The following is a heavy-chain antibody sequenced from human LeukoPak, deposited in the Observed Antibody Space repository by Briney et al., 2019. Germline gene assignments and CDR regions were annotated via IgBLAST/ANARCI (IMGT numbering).Heavy chain of an antibody. V-gene: IGHV3-21*01. CDR1: GFTFSSYS. Sequence: KPGGSLRLSCAASGFTFSSYSMNWVRQAPGKGLEWVSSISSSSSYIYYADSVKGRFTISRDNSKNTLYLQMNSLRAEDTAVYYCARGGDDSSSEVTFDYWGQGTLVTVSS. CDR2: ISSSSSYI. D-gene: IGHD6-13*01. J-gene: IGHJ4*02. CDR3: ARGGDDSSSEVTFDY.